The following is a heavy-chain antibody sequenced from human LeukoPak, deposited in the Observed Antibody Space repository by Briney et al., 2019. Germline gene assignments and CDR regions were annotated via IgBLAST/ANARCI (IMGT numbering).Heavy chain of an antibody. CDR1: GFQFNTYW. V-gene: IGHV3-7*05. Sequence: PGGSLRLSCAGSGFQFNTYWTSWIRQAPGKGLQWLGNIKEDGSETYYVGSLKGRLTISRDNAKNSSFLEMSSLGVEDTAVYYCARDVGRFCTRGSCFSDAWGQGTLVTVSS. CDR2: IKEDGSET. J-gene: IGHJ5*02. CDR3: ARDVGRFCTRGSCFSDA. D-gene: IGHD2-15*01.